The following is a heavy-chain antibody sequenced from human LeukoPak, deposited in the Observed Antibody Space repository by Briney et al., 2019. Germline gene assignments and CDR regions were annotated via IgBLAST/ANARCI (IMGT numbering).Heavy chain of an antibody. CDR1: GYSFTSYW. V-gene: IGHV5-10-1*01. D-gene: IGHD2-15*01. CDR2: IDPSDSYT. J-gene: IGHJ5*02. Sequence: PGESLKISCKGSGYSFTSYWISWVRQMPGKGQEWMGRIDPSDSYTNYSPSFQGHVTISADKSISTAYLQWSSLKASDTGMYYCACYSGVLNWFDPWGQGTLVTVSS. CDR3: ACYSGVLNWFDP.